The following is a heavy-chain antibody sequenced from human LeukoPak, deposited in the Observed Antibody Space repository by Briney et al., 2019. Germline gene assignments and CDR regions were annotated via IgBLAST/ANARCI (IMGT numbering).Heavy chain of an antibody. V-gene: IGHV3-23*01. D-gene: IGHD5-18*01. CDR1: GFTFSTYA. J-gene: IGHJ4*02. CDR3: AKDRYNFDY. Sequence: GGSLRLSCAASGFTFSTYAMNWVRQAPGKGLEWVSGIVGSGGSTYYADSVKGRFTISRDNSKNTLYLQMNSLRAEDAAVYYCAKDRYNFDYWGQGTLVTVSS. CDR2: IVGSGGST.